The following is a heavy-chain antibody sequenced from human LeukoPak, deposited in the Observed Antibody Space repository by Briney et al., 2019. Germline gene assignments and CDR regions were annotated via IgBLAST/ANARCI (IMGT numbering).Heavy chain of an antibody. CDR2: IYYSGST. J-gene: IGHJ6*03. CDR3: ARISGSYYYPSYYYYYYMDV. V-gene: IGHV4-39*07. Sequence: SETLSLTCTVSGVSIRSSNSYWGWIRQPPGKGLEWIGSIYYSGSTYYNPSLKSRVTISVDTSKNQFSLRLSSVTAADTAVYYCARISGSYYYPSYYYYYYMDVWGKGTTVTVSS. D-gene: IGHD1-26*01. CDR1: GVSIRSSNSY.